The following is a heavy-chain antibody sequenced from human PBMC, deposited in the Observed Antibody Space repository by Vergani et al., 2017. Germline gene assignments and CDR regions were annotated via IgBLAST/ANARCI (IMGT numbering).Heavy chain of an antibody. CDR3: ARVGSFRRGPDD. CDR2: IYYSGST. CDR1: GGSISSGDYY. V-gene: IGHV4-30-4*01. Sequence: QVQLQESGPGLVKPSQTLSLTCTVSGGSISSGDYYWSWIRQPPGKGLEWIGYIYYSGSTYYNPALKSRVTISVDTSKNQFALKLSSVTAADTAVYYCARVGSFRRGPDDWGQGTLVTVSS. D-gene: IGHD3-10*01. J-gene: IGHJ4*02.